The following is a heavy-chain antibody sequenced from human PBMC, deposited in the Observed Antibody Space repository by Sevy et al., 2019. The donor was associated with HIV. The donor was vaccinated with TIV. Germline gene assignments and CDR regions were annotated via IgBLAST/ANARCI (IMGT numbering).Heavy chain of an antibody. D-gene: IGHD1-26*01. V-gene: IGHV4-31*03. CDR2: IYYTGST. J-gene: IGHJ5*02. CDR3: ARNKSRREGEYWFDP. Sequence: SETLSLTCTVSGGSISSGAYYWSWIRQHPGTGLECIGYIYYTGSTYHNPSLRSRVTMSVDTSMNQFSLRLSSVTAADTAVYYCARNKSRREGEYWFDPWGQGTLVTVSS. CDR1: GGSISSGAYY.